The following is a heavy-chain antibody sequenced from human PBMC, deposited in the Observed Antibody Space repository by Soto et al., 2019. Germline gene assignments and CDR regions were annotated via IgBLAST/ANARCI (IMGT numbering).Heavy chain of an antibody. J-gene: IGHJ4*02. CDR1: GYTFTSYY. V-gene: IGHV1-46*01. D-gene: IGHD4-4*01. Sequence: ASVKVSCKASGYTFTSYYMHWVRQAPGQGLEWMGIINPSGGSTSYAQEFQGRVTMTRDTSTSTVYMELSSLRSEDTAVYYCARDFKDSTDGYSAGFDYWGQGTLVTVSS. CDR3: ARDFKDSTDGYSAGFDY. CDR2: INPSGGST.